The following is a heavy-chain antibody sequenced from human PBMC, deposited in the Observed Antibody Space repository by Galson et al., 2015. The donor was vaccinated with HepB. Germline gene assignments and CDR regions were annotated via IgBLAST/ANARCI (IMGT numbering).Heavy chain of an antibody. J-gene: IGHJ6*02. D-gene: IGHD5-24*01. CDR2: VDPSDSYS. Sequence: QSGAEVKKPGESLRISCKGSGYSFTNYWISWVRQMPGKGLEWMGRVDPSDSYSDYSTSSQGHVSISVDKSISTAYLQWSSLKASDTAIYYCARLRGHDAYIGVYGMDVWGLGTTVTVSS. CDR3: ARLRGHDAYIGVYGMDV. CDR1: GYSFTNYW. V-gene: IGHV5-10-1*01.